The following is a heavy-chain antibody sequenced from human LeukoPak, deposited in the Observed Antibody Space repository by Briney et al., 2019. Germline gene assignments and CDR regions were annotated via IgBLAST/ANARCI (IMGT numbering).Heavy chain of an antibody. V-gene: IGHV3-30*04. J-gene: IGHJ6*02. CDR3: ARCSSTSFAFYYYGMDV. CDR1: GFTFSSYA. Sequence: GGSLRLSCAASGFTFSSYAMHWVRQAPGKGLEWVAVISYDGSNKYYADSVKGRCTISRDNPKSTLYLQMNSLRAEDTAVYYCARCSSTSFAFYYYGMDVWSQGTTVTVSS. D-gene: IGHD2-2*01. CDR2: ISYDGSNK.